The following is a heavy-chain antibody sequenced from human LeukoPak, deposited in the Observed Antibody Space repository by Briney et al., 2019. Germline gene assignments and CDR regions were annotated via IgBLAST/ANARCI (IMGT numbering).Heavy chain of an antibody. CDR2: ISSSGSTI. Sequence: GGSLRLSCAASGFTFSSYEMNWVRQAPGKGLEWVLYISSSGSTIYYADSVKGRFTISRDNAKNSLYLQMNSLRAEDTAVYYCARGAYDYVWGSYRYFDYWGQGTLVTVSS. CDR1: GFTFSSYE. D-gene: IGHD3-16*02. V-gene: IGHV3-48*03. CDR3: ARGAYDYVWGSYRYFDY. J-gene: IGHJ4*02.